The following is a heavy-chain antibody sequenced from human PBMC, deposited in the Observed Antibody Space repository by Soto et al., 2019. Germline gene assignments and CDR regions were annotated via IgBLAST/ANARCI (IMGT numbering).Heavy chain of an antibody. J-gene: IGHJ5*02. CDR3: ARDFYRTIFGVVKYNWFDP. D-gene: IGHD3-3*01. CDR1: GFPFGSYS. Sequence: GGSLRLSCAASGFPFGSYSRNWVRQAPGKGLEWVSYISSSSSTIYYADSVKGRFTISRDNAKNSLYLQMNSLRDEDTAVYYCARDFYRTIFGVVKYNWFDPWGQGTLVTSPQ. V-gene: IGHV3-48*02. CDR2: ISSSSSTI.